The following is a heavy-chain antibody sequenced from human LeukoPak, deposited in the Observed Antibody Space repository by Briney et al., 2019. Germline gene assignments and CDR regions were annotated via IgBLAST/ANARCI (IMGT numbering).Heavy chain of an antibody. CDR3: ARGRHKRGTHYYYYYMDV. CDR1: GYTFTSYD. J-gene: IGHJ6*03. D-gene: IGHD3-16*01. V-gene: IGHV1-8*01. Sequence: ASVKVSCKASGYTFTSYDINWVRQATGQGLEWMGWMNPNSGNTGYTQKFQGRVTMSRNTSISTAYMELSSLRSEDTAVYYCARGRHKRGTHYYYYYMDVWGKGTTVTISS. CDR2: MNPNSGNT.